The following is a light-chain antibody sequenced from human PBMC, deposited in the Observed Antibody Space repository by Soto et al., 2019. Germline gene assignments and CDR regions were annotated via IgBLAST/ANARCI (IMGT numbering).Light chain of an antibody. J-gene: IGKJ1*01. CDR1: QSISNW. CDR3: QHYNSYSEA. Sequence: DIQMTQSPSTLSASVGDRVTITCRASQSISNWLAWYQQNTGKAHKLLIYKASTLESGVPSRFSGSGSGTEFTLTISSLQPDDLATYYCQHYNSYSEAFGQGTRWIS. V-gene: IGKV1-5*03. CDR2: KAS.